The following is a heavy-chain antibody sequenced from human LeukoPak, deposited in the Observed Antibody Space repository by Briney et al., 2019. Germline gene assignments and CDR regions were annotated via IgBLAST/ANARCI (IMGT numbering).Heavy chain of an antibody. CDR3: ARGTRQGGPHVGSGTLFSDY. CDR1: GFTFSSHA. Sequence: GGSLRLSCAASGFTFSSHAIHWVRQAPGKGLEWVAVISYDGSQKNYADSVKGRFTISRDNSKNTLYLQMSRLRREDTAVYYCARGTRQGGPHVGSGTLFSDYWGQGTLVTVSS. J-gene: IGHJ4*02. CDR2: ISYDGSQK. V-gene: IGHV3-30*04. D-gene: IGHD3-10*01.